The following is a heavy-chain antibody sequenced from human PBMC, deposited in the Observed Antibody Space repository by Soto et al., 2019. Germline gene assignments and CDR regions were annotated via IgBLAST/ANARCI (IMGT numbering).Heavy chain of an antibody. CDR2: FDPEDGET. J-gene: IGHJ6*02. Sequence: GASVKVSCKVSGYTLTELSMHWVRQAPGKGLEWMGGFDPEDGETIYAQKFQGRVTMTEDTSTDTAYMELSSLRSEDTAVYYCATHRGDYYGSGSYTDRNYYYYYGMDVWVQGTTVTVSS. CDR3: ATHRGDYYGSGSYTDRNYYYYYGMDV. CDR1: GYTLTELS. V-gene: IGHV1-24*01. D-gene: IGHD3-10*01.